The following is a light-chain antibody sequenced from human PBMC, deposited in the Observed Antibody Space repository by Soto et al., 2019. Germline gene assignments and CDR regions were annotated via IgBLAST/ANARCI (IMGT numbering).Light chain of an antibody. J-gene: IGKJ4*01. V-gene: IGKV3-20*01. Sequence: EIVLTQSPDTLSLSPGERATLSCRASQSVSASLAWYHQKPGQAPRLLIYDASIKAAGIPDRFSGSGSGTYFTLTISRLEPKDFAVYHCQQYGRSPFTFGGGTKVEIK. CDR1: QSVSAS. CDR3: QQYGRSPFT. CDR2: DAS.